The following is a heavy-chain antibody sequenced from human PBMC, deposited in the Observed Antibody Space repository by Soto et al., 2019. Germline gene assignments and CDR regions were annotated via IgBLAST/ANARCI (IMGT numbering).Heavy chain of an antibody. D-gene: IGHD3-3*01. CDR1: GYTFNKYY. CDR2: INPDGGRT. V-gene: IGHV1-46*02. Sequence: QVQLVQSGTEVKKPGASVKISCKASGYTFNKYYIHWVRQAPGQGLEWMGIINPDGGRTSYAQKFQDRVSMTMDTSTSTVYMELSSLRSDDTAIYYCARDFELRGTIFVVVILWMYNWLDTCGQGTLVTVSS. J-gene: IGHJ5*02. CDR3: ARDFELRGTIFVVVILWMYNWLDT.